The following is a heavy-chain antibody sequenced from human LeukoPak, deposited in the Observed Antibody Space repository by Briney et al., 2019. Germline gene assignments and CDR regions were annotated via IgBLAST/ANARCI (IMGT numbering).Heavy chain of an antibody. D-gene: IGHD3-22*01. V-gene: IGHV5-51*01. J-gene: IGHJ4*02. CDR2: MYPGDSDA. Sequence: RGESLKISCKGSGYRFTTYWIGWVRQMPGKGLEWMGIMYPGDSDARYSPSFQGQVTISADKSISTAYLQWSSLKASDTAMYYCARMRYYYDSSGYPFDYWGQGTLVTVSS. CDR3: ARMRYYYDSSGYPFDY. CDR1: GYRFTTYW.